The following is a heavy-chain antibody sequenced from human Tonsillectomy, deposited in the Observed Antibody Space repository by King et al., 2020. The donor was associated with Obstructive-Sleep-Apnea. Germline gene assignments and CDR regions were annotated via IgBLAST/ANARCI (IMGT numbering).Heavy chain of an antibody. CDR1: GGSISSGDSS. V-gene: IGHV4-30-2*01. CDR3: ARVVITGYYFDY. J-gene: IGHJ4*02. CDR2: IYHSGST. Sequence: LQLKESGSGLVKPSQTLSLTCAVSGGSISSGDSSWSWIRQPPGKGLEWIGYIYHSGSTYYNSSLKSRVTISVDRSQNQFSLKLSSVTAADTAVYYCARVVITGYYFDYWGQGTLVTVSS. D-gene: IGHD1-20*01.